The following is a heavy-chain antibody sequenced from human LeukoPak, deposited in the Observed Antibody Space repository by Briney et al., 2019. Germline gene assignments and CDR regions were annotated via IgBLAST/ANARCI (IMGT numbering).Heavy chain of an antibody. D-gene: IGHD2-2*02. Sequence: KSGGSLRLSCAASGFTFSDYYMSWIRQAPGKGLEWVSYISSSGSTIYYADSEKGRFTISRDNAKNSLYLQMNSLRAEDTAVYYCARPRYCSSTSCYTRDSSGWYALFGYWGQGTLVTVSS. CDR3: ARPRYCSSTSCYTRDSSGWYALFGY. CDR2: ISSSGSTI. J-gene: IGHJ4*02. V-gene: IGHV3-11*01. CDR1: GFTFSDYY.